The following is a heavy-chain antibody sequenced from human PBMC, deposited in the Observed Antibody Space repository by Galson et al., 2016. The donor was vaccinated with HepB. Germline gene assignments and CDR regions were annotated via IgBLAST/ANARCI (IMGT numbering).Heavy chain of an antibody. CDR2: ISSSGSTV. D-gene: IGHD6-13*01. V-gene: IGHV3-11*04. CDR1: GFTFSDYY. CDR3: ARDLLNLAAPDY. J-gene: IGHJ4*02. Sequence: SLRLSCAASGFTFSDYYMNWIRQAPGKGLEWISYISSSGSTVYYADSVKGRFTISRDNAKNSLSLQMNSLRAEDTAVYYCARDLLNLAAPDYWGQGTLVTVSS.